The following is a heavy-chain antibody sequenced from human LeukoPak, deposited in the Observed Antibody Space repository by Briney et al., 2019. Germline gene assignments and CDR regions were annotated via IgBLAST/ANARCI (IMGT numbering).Heavy chain of an antibody. CDR1: GFTFSSYW. D-gene: IGHD5-24*01. CDR3: ARDEYRSRWLHP. V-gene: IGHV3-7*01. CDR2: IKGDGSEK. J-gene: IGHJ5*02. Sequence: PGGSLRLSCAASGFTFSSYWMNWVRLAPGKGLEWVANIKGDGSEKWYADSVKGRFTISRDNAQNSVHLQMNSLRAEDTAVYHCARDEYRSRWLHPWGQGTLVTVTS.